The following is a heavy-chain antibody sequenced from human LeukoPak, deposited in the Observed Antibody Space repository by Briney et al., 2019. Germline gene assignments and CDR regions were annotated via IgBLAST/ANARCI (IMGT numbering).Heavy chain of an antibody. Sequence: GGSLRLSCAASGFTFSSYAMSWARQAPGKGLGWVSAISGSGGSTYYADSVKGRFTISRDNSKNTLYLQMNSLRAEDTAVYYCAKALRVTMVRGVIISWFDPWGQGTLVTVSS. D-gene: IGHD3-10*01. CDR2: ISGSGGST. CDR1: GFTFSSYA. CDR3: AKALRVTMVRGVIISWFDP. J-gene: IGHJ5*02. V-gene: IGHV3-23*01.